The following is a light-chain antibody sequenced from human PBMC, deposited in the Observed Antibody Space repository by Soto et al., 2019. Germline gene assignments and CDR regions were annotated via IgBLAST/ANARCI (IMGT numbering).Light chain of an antibody. CDR2: GAS. CDR3: QQYFEWPPMT. Sequence: EIVLTQSPGTLSLSPGERATLSCRASQSVSSNYLAWYQQKPGQAPRLLIYGASTRAAGISDRFRGSGSGTEFTLTISSLRSEDSGIYYCQQYFEWPPMTFGQGTKVDIK. CDR1: QSVSSNY. V-gene: IGKV3-20*01. J-gene: IGKJ1*01.